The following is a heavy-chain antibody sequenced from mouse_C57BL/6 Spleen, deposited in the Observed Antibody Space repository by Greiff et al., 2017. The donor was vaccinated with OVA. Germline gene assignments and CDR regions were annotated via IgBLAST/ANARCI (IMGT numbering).Heavy chain of an antibody. CDR3: ARQDGSPYWYFDV. D-gene: IGHD1-1*01. CDR2: ISSGGSYT. CDR1: GFTFSSYG. J-gene: IGHJ1*03. Sequence: DVKLVESGGDLVKPGGSLKLSCAASGFTFSSYGMSWVRQTPDKRLEWVATISSGGSYTYYPDSVKGRFTISRDNAKNTLYLQMSSLKSEDTAMYYCARQDGSPYWYFDVWGTGTTVTVSS. V-gene: IGHV5-6*02.